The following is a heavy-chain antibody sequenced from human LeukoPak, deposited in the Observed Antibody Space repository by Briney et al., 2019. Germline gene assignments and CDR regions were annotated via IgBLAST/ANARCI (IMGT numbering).Heavy chain of an antibody. CDR3: ARRRPKMIAAAGTNGWFDP. CDR1: GYSISSGYY. D-gene: IGHD6-13*01. Sequence: SETLSLTCTVSGYSISSGYYWGWIRQPPGKGLEWIGEINHSGSTNYNPSLKSRVTISVDTSKNQFSLKLSSVTAADTAVYYCARRRPKMIAAAGTNGWFDPWGQGTLVTVSS. J-gene: IGHJ5*02. CDR2: INHSGST. V-gene: IGHV4-38-2*02.